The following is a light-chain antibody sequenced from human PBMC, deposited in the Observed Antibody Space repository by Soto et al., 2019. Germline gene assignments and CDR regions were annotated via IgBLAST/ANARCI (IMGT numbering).Light chain of an antibody. J-gene: IGKJ4*01. CDR1: QSVRRNY. CDR2: DAS. Sequence: EIVLTQSPGTLSLSPGERATLSCRASQSVRRNYLAWYQQKPGQAPRVLIYDASSRATGIPDRISGSGSGTDFTLTINRLEAEDFAVYYCQQYGSSPDTFGGGTKVEIK. CDR3: QQYGSSPDT. V-gene: IGKV3-20*01.